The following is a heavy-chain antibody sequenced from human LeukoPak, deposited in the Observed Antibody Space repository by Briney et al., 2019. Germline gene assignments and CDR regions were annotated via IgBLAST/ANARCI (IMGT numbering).Heavy chain of an antibody. J-gene: IGHJ4*02. V-gene: IGHV4-34*01. D-gene: IGHD5-18*01. CDR1: GGSFSGYY. Sequence: SETLSLTCAVCGGSFSGYYWSWIRQPPGKGLEWIGEINHSGSTNYNPSLKSRVTISVDTSKNQFSLKLSSVTAADTAVYYCASFPQRWLPPAHWGQGTLVTVSS. CDR2: INHSGST. CDR3: ASFPQRWLPPAH.